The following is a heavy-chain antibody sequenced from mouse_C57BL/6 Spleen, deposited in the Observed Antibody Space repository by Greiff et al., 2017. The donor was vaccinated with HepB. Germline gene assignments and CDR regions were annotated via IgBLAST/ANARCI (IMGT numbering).Heavy chain of an antibody. CDR1: GYAFSSSW. CDR3: ARAAPYLNY. V-gene: IGHV1-82*01. CDR2: IYPGDGDT. Sequence: VQLQESGPELVKPGASVKISCKASGYAFSSSWMNWVKQRPGKGLEWIGRIYPGDGDTNYNGKFKGKATLTADKSSSTAYMQLSSLTSEDSAVYFCARAAPYLNYWGQGTTLTVSS. J-gene: IGHJ2*01.